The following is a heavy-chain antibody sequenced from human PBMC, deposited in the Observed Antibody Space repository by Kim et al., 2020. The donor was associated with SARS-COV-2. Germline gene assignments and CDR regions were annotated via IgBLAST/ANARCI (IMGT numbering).Heavy chain of an antibody. J-gene: IGHJ6*02. Sequence: GGSLRLSCAASGFTFSSYGMHWVRQAPGKGLEWVAVIWYDGSNKYYADSVKGRFTISRDNSKNTLYLQMNSLRAEDTAVYYCAREDIVVVPAAMIAVAPGAYYYGMDVWGQGTTVTVSS. CDR3: AREDIVVVPAAMIAVAPGAYYYGMDV. D-gene: IGHD2-2*01. V-gene: IGHV3-33*01. CDR1: GFTFSSYG. CDR2: IWYDGSNK.